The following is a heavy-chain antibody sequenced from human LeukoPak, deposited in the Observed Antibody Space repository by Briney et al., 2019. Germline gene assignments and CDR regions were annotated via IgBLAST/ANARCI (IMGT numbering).Heavy chain of an antibody. Sequence: GRSLRLSCAASGFTFSSYAMHWVRQAPGKGLEWVAVISYDGSNKYYADSVKGRFTISRDNSKNTLYLQMNSLRAEDTAVYYCAREARGGNFDYWGQGTLVTVSS. D-gene: IGHD4-23*01. J-gene: IGHJ4*02. CDR3: AREARGGNFDY. CDR2: ISYDGSNK. CDR1: GFTFSSYA. V-gene: IGHV3-30-3*01.